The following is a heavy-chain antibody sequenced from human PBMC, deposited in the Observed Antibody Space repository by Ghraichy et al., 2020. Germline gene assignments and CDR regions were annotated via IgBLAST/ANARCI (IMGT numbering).Heavy chain of an antibody. CDR3: ARSNDYGDYRKWFDP. Sequence: SETLSLTCTVSGGSISSSYWSWIRQPPGKGLECIGCIYYSGSTIYNPSLKSRVTISVDTSKNQFSLKLSSVTAADTAVYYCARSNDYGDYRKWFDPWGQGTLVTVSS. V-gene: IGHV4-59*01. D-gene: IGHD4-17*01. J-gene: IGHJ5*02. CDR1: GGSISSSY. CDR2: IYYSGST.